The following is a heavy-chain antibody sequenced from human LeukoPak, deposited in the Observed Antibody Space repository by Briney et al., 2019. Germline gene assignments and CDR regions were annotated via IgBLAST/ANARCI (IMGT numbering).Heavy chain of an antibody. CDR2: IKSKTDDGTT. CDR3: TTGPYDY. V-gene: IGHV3-15*01. CDR1: GFTFSNAW. Sequence: GGSLRLSCAASGFTFSNAWMNWVRQAPGKGLEWVGRIKSKTDDGTTESAAPVKGRFTISRDDSKNTLYLQMNSLKTEDTAVYYCTTGPYDYWGQGTLVTVSS. J-gene: IGHJ4*02.